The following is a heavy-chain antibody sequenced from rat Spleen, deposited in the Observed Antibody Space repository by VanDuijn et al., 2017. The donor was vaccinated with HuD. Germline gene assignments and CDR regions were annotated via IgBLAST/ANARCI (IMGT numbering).Heavy chain of an antibody. CDR2: ISSNGST. CDR3: AREDLRRGYFDY. CDR1: GFSLTSNG. J-gene: IGHJ2*01. V-gene: IGHV2S12*01. Sequence: QVQLKESGPGLVQPSQTLSLTCTVSGFSLTSNGLSWVRQPPGKGLEWIAAISSNGSTFYNSALTSRLSISRDTSKSQVFLKMNSLQTEDTAMYFCAREDLRRGYFDYWGQGVMVTVSS. D-gene: IGHD1-11*01.